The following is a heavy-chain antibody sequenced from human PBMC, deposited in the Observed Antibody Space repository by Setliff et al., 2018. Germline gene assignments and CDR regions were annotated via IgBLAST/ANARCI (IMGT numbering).Heavy chain of an antibody. CDR1: GDSLSGYY. J-gene: IGHJ4*02. CDR2: IMPGRDT. D-gene: IGHD3-10*01. V-gene: IGHV4-34*12. CDR3: ARHATYYYGSGNLPFDS. Sequence: ETLSLTCAVYGDSLSGYYWSWIRQSPKKGLEWIGEIMPGRDTLYSPSLESRLTITIDTSKSQFSLKLSSVTAADTAVCYCARHATYYYGSGNLPFDSWGQGTLVTVSS.